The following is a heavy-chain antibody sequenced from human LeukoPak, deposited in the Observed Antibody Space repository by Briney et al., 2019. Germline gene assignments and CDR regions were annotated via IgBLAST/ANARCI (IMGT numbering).Heavy chain of an antibody. J-gene: IGHJ4*02. CDR1: GYTFTSYD. D-gene: IGHD2-15*01. CDR2: MNPNSGNT. V-gene: IGHV1-8*01. CDR3: ARGFVVAATDFDY. Sequence: ASVKVSCKASGYTFTSYDINWVRQATGQGLEWMGWMNPNSGNTGYAQKFQGRVTMTRDTSISTAYMELSSLRSEDTAVYYCARGFVVAATDFDYWGQGTLVTVSS.